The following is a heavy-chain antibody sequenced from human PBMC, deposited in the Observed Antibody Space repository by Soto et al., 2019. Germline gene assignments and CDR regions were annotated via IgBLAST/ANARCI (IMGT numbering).Heavy chain of an antibody. Sequence: ASVKVSCKASGYTFTSYGISWVRQAPGQGLEWMGWISAYNGNTNYAQKLQGRVTMTTDTSTSTAYMELRSLRSEDTAVYYCATDHPDTMIVVSFGYWGQGTLVTVSS. J-gene: IGHJ4*02. CDR3: ATDHPDTMIVVSFGY. D-gene: IGHD3-22*01. CDR2: ISAYNGNT. CDR1: GYTFTSYG. V-gene: IGHV1-18*01.